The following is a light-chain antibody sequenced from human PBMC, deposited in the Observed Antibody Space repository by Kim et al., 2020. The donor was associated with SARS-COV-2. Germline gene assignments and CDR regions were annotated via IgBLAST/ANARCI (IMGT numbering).Light chain of an antibody. Sequence: DIQMTQSPSTLSASAGDRITITCRASQSISTWLAWYQHKPGKAPKLLIYKASSLQSGVPSRFSGSGSGTDFTLTVSILQPDDFATYYCQQYDTYPWTFGQGTKVDIK. CDR3: QQYDTYPWT. CDR1: QSISTW. CDR2: KAS. J-gene: IGKJ1*01. V-gene: IGKV1-5*03.